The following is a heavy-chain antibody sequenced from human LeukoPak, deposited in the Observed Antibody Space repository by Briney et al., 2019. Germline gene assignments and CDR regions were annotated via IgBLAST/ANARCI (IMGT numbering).Heavy chain of an antibody. Sequence: ASVTVSCKASGGTFSTYAISWVRQAPGQGLDWMGGIIPIFGTANYAQKFQGRVTITADESTSTAYMELSSLRSEDTAVYYCAREAGGSGSCDYWGQGTLVTVSS. CDR1: GGTFSTYA. J-gene: IGHJ4*02. V-gene: IGHV1-69*13. CDR3: AREAGGSGSCDY. D-gene: IGHD3-10*01. CDR2: IIPIFGTA.